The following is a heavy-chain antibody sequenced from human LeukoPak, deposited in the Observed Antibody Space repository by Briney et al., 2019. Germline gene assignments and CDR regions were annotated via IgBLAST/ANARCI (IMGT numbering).Heavy chain of an antibody. CDR1: GGSISSSSYY. J-gene: IGHJ4*02. Sequence: SETLSLTCTVSGGSISSSSYYWGWIRQPPGKGLEWIGSIYHSGSTSYNPSLKSRVTISVETSKNQFSLKLRSVTAADTAVYYCARVVATHFDYWGQGTLVTVSS. CDR2: IYHSGST. D-gene: IGHD2-15*01. V-gene: IGHV4-39*07. CDR3: ARVVATHFDY.